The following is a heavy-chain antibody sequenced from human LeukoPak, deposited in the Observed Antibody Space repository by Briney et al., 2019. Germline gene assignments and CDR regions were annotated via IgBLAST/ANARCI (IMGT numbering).Heavy chain of an antibody. J-gene: IGHJ4*02. V-gene: IGHV3-66*04. Sequence: DSVKGRFTISRDNSKNTLYLQMNSLRAEDTAVYYCARLSRDGYNRFDYWGQGTLVTVSS. CDR3: ARLSRDGYNRFDY. D-gene: IGHD5-24*01.